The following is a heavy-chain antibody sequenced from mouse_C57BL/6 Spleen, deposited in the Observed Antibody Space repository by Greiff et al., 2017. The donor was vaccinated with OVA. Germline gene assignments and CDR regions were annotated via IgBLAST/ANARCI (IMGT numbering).Heavy chain of an antibody. Sequence: EVKLMESGGGLVKPGGSLKLSCAASGFTFSSYAMSWVRQTPEKRLEWVATISDGGSYTYYPDNVKGRFTISRDNAKNNLYLQMSHLKSEDTAMYDCAREDRGYGSSYATLAYWGQGTLVTVSA. CDR2: ISDGGSYT. V-gene: IGHV5-4*03. CDR1: GFTFSSYA. D-gene: IGHD1-1*01. CDR3: AREDRGYGSSYATLAY. J-gene: IGHJ3*01.